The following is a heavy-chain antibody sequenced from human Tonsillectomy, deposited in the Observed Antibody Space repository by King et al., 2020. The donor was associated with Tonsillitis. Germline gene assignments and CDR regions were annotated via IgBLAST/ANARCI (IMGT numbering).Heavy chain of an antibody. CDR1: AASISSASYY. CDR2: VYYSGST. CDR3: ASQLYWYFDL. J-gene: IGHJ2*01. D-gene: IGHD1-1*01. Sequence: QLQESGPRLVKPSETLSLTCTVSAASISSASYYWGWIRQPPGKGLEWIGSVYYSGSTYYNPSLKSRVTISVDTSKNHFSLKLSSVTAADTAVYYCASQLYWYFDLWGRGTLVSVSS. V-gene: IGHV4-39*02.